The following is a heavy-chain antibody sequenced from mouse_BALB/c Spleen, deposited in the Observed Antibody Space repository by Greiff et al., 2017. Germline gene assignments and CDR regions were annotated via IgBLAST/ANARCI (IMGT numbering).Heavy chain of an antibody. CDR2: IYWDDDK. J-gene: IGHJ4*01. CDR3: ARRAAYYRYYYAMDY. D-gene: IGHD2-14*01. V-gene: IGHV8-12*01. CDR1: GFSLSTSGMG. Sequence: QVTLKESGPGILQPSQTLSLTCSFSGFSLSTSGMGVSWIRQPSGKGLEWLAHIYWDDDKRYNPSLKSRLTISKDTSRNQVFLKITSVDTADTATYYCARRAAYYRYYYAMDYWGQGTSVTVSS.